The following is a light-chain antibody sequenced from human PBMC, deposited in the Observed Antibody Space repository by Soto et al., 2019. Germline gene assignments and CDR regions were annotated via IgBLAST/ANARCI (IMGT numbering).Light chain of an antibody. Sequence: EIFLTQSPSTLSLSPGQRAALSCRASQTVYSYLAWYQHKPGQAPKLLIYDASKRDTDIPPRFSGSGYGTDFTITISSLAPADFAVYYCRQRANWPPLTFGGGTKVEI. CDR3: RQRANWPPLT. V-gene: IGKV3-11*01. J-gene: IGKJ4*01. CDR1: QTVYSY. CDR2: DAS.